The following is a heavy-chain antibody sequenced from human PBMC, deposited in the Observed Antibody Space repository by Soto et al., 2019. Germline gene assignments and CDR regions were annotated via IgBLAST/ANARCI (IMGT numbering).Heavy chain of an antibody. J-gene: IGHJ4*02. CDR3: ARGDYGDIDY. V-gene: IGHV4-59*01. CDR1: GDSISSYY. D-gene: IGHD4-17*01. CDR2: VHYSGRT. Sequence: QVQLQESGPGLVKPSETLSLTCTVSGDSISSYYWNWIRQPPGKGLEWIAYVHYSGRTNYNPSLKSRITISLDTSKNQFPLKLSAVTAADTAVYYCARGDYGDIDYWGQGTLVTVSS.